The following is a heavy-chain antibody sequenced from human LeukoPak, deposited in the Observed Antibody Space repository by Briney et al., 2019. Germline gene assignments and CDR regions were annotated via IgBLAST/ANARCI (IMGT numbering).Heavy chain of an antibody. V-gene: IGHV4-34*01. CDR2: INNSGST. CDR3: ARVRWNGDSEY. CDR1: GGSFSGYF. J-gene: IGHJ4*02. D-gene: IGHD1-1*01. Sequence: SETLSLTCGVYGGSFSGYFLSWIRQSPGKGLEWIGEINNSGSTNYNPSLKSRVTISVDTSKNHFSLKVTSVTAADTAVYYCARVRWNGDSEYWGQGTLVTVSS.